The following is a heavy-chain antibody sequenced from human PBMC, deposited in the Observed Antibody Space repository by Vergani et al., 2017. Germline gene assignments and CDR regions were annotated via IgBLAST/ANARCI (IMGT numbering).Heavy chain of an antibody. V-gene: IGHV1-18*01. D-gene: IGHD2-2*01. Sequence: QVQLVQSGAEVKKPGASVKVSCKASGYTFTSYGISWVRQAPGQWLEWMGWISAYNGNTNYAQKLQGRVTMTTDTSTSTAYMELRSLRSDDTAVYYCARTHKVVGYCSSTSCYDFDYWGQGTLVTVSS. CDR2: ISAYNGNT. CDR3: ARTHKVVGYCSSTSCYDFDY. J-gene: IGHJ4*02. CDR1: GYTFTSYG.